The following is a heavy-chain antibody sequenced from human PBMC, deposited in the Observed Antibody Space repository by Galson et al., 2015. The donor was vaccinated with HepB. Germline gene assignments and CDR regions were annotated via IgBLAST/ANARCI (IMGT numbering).Heavy chain of an antibody. V-gene: IGHV3-33*01. CDR3: ARERIITMIAYSSCFDY. Sequence: LRLSCAASGFTFRTYNIHWVRQAPGKGLEWVAAIWYDGSNKYYADSVKGRFTVSRDNSKNTVYLQMSSLRAEDTAVYYCARERIITMIAYSSCFDYWGQGALVTVSS. CDR1: GFTFRTYN. J-gene: IGHJ4*02. CDR2: IWYDGSNK. D-gene: IGHD3-22*01.